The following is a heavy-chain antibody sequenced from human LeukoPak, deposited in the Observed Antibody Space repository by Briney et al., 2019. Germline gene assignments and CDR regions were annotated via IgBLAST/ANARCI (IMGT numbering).Heavy chain of an antibody. V-gene: IGHV4-59*01. CDR2: IYYSGST. CDR3: ARYTHGGNSVDY. Sequence: SETLSLTCTVSGGSISSYYWSWIRQPPGKGLEWIGYIYYSGSTNYNPSLKSRVTVSVDTSKNQFSLKLSSVTAADTAVYYCARYTHGGNSVDYWGQGTLVTVSS. CDR1: GGSISSYY. J-gene: IGHJ4*02. D-gene: IGHD4-23*01.